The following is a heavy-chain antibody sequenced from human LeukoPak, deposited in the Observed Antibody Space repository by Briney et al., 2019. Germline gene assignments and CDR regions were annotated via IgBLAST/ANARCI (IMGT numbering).Heavy chain of an antibody. Sequence: PSETLSLTCAVYGGSFSGYYWSWIRQPPGKGLEWIGEINHSGSTNYNPSLKSRVTISVDTSKNQFSLKLSSVTAADTAVYYCARFPVGATGNAFDIWGQGTMVTVSS. D-gene: IGHD1-26*01. CDR3: ARFPVGATGNAFDI. CDR2: INHSGST. V-gene: IGHV4-34*01. CDR1: GGSFSGYY. J-gene: IGHJ3*02.